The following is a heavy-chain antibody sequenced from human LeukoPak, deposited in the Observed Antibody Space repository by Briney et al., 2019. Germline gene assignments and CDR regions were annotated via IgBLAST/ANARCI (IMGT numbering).Heavy chain of an antibody. CDR1: GFTFSGYG. CDR3: ARGGPIYCSGDSCYPGDY. D-gene: IGHD2-15*01. Sequence: GRSLRLSCAASGFTFSGYGMHWVRQAPGKGLEWVAVIWYDGSERNYADSVKGRFIISRDNSKNTVYLQMNSLRAEDTAVYYCARGGPIYCSGDSCYPGDYWGQGTLVTVSS. J-gene: IGHJ4*02. V-gene: IGHV3-33*01. CDR2: IWYDGSER.